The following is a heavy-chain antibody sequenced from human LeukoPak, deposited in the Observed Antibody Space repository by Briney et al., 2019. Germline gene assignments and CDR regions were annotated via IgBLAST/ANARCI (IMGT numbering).Heavy chain of an antibody. D-gene: IGHD3-3*01. CDR1: GGSISSYY. V-gene: IGHV4-59*01. CDR2: IYYSGST. Sequence: PSETLSLTCTVSGGSISSYYWSWIRQPPGKGLEWIGYIYYSGSTNYNPSLKSRVTISVYTSKTQFSLKLSSVTAADTAVYYCARVAYYDFWSGYSGYFDYWGQGTLVTVSS. CDR3: ARVAYYDFWSGYSGYFDY. J-gene: IGHJ4*02.